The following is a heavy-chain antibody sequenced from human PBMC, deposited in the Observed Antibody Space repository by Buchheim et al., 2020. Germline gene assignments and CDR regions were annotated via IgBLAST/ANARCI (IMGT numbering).Heavy chain of an antibody. D-gene: IGHD1-1*01. CDR3: ARDTTGNGAYYYYYGMDV. V-gene: IGHV1-46*01. CDR2: INPSGGST. Sequence: QVQLVQSGAEVKKPGASVKVSCKASGYTFTSYYMHWVRQAPGQGLEWMGIINPSGGSTSYAQKFQGRVTMTRDTSTSTVSMELSSLRSEDTAVYYCARDTTGNGAYYYYYGMDVWGQGTT. J-gene: IGHJ6*02. CDR1: GYTFTSYY.